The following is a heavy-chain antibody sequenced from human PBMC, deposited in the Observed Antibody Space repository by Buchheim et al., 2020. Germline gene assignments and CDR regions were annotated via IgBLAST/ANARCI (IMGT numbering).Heavy chain of an antibody. Sequence: EVQLVQSGAEVKKPGESLRISCKGSGYSFTSYWISWVRQMPGKGLEWMGRIDPSDSYTNYSPSFQGHVTISADKSISTAYPQWSSLKASDTAMYYCARRAGYSSSWYSSYYYGMDVWGQGTT. CDR2: IDPSDSYT. V-gene: IGHV5-10-1*01. CDR1: GYSFTSYW. D-gene: IGHD6-13*01. J-gene: IGHJ6*02. CDR3: ARRAGYSSSWYSSYYYGMDV.